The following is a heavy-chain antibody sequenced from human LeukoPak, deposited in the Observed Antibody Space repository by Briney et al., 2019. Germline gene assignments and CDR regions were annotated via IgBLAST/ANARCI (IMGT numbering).Heavy chain of an antibody. CDR2: IYYSGST. CDR1: VGPISSYY. CDR3: ARGAYGSSWAYYYYYMDV. J-gene: IGHJ6*03. D-gene: IGHD6-13*01. Sequence: PSETLSLTCTVSVGPISSYYWGWIRQPPGKGLEWIGRIYYSGSTYYNPSLKSRVTISVDTSKNQFSLKLSSVTAADTAVYYCARGAYGSSWAYYYYYMDVWGKGTTVTVSS. V-gene: IGHV4-39*07.